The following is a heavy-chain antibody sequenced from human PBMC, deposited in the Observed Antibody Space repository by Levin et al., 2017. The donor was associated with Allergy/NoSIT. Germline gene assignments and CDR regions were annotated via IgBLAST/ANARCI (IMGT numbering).Heavy chain of an antibody. CDR2: INWNGGRT. CDR1: GFNFRDFA. V-gene: IGHV3-20*04. D-gene: IGHD2-15*01. CDR3: ARDVGARYSCVTAADAFNL. Sequence: GGSLRLSCEGSGFNFRDFAMSWVRQGPGKGLEWVSGINWNGGRTGYGDSLKGRFSISRDNAKASVYLEMNSLRVEDTAIYFCARDVGARYSCVTAADAFNLWGRGTSVIVSS. J-gene: IGHJ3*01.